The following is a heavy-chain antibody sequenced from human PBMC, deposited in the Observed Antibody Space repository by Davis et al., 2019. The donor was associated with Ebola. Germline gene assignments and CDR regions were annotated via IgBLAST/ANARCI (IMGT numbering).Heavy chain of an antibody. CDR3: ATLWFGVNRAFDI. J-gene: IGHJ3*02. Sequence: ASVKVSCKTFGYTFTSYGITWVRQAPGQGLEWMGWISAYNGKTNYAQKLQGRVTMTTDTSTSTAYMELRSLRSDDTAVYYCATLWFGVNRAFDIWGQGTMVTVSS. V-gene: IGHV1-18*01. D-gene: IGHD3-10*01. CDR2: ISAYNGKT. CDR1: GYTFTSYG.